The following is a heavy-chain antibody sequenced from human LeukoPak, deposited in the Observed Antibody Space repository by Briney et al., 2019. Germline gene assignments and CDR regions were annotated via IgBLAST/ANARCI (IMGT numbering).Heavy chain of an antibody. CDR2: ISGSGGST. V-gene: IGHV3-23*01. CDR3: AKESAYDSSGYIDY. Sequence: PGGSLRLSCAASGFTFSSYAMSWVRQAPGKGLEWASAISGSGGSTYYADSVKGRFTISRDNSKNTLYLQMNSLRAEDTAVYYCAKESAYDSSGYIDYWGQGTLVTVSS. CDR1: GFTFSSYA. J-gene: IGHJ4*02. D-gene: IGHD3-22*01.